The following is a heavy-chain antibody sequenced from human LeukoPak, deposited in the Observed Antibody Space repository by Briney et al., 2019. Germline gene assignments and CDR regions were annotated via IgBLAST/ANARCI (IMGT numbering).Heavy chain of an antibody. V-gene: IGHV3-30*02. CDR2: IRYDGSDK. D-gene: IGHD6-19*01. Sequence: PGGSLRLSCAASGFTFKNYGMHWVRQAPGKGLEWVAFIRYDGSDKYYADFVKGRFTISRDNSENTLYLQMNSLRAEDTAVYYCAKEVAGELYYYYYYMDVWGKGTTVTVSS. CDR3: AKEVAGELYYYYYYMDV. J-gene: IGHJ6*03. CDR1: GFTFKNYG.